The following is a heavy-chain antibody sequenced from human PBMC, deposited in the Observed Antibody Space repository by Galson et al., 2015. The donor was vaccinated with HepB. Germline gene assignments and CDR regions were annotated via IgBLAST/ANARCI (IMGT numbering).Heavy chain of an antibody. Sequence: SVKVSCKASGYIFTGYYMHWVRQAPGQGLEWMGWINPSSGGTSYAQKFQGRVAMTRDTSISTAYMELNSLRSDDTAVYYCARGAGRFGEFDFGYWGQGTLVTVSS. CDR2: INPSSGGT. CDR1: GYIFTGYY. V-gene: IGHV1-2*02. D-gene: IGHD3-10*01. CDR3: ARGAGRFGEFDFGY. J-gene: IGHJ4*02.